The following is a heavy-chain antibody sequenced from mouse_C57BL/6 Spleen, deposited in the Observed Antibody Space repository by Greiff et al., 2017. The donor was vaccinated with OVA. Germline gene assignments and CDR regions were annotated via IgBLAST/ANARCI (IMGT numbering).Heavy chain of an antibody. J-gene: IGHJ1*03. CDR1: GYTFTSYW. CDR3: ARDTTVRYFDV. CDR2: IDPSDSET. Sequence: VQLQQPGAELVRPGSSVKLSCKASGYTFTSYWMHWVKQRPIQGLEWIGNIDPSDSETHYNQKFKDKAKLTVDKSSSTAYMQLSSLTSEDSAVYYCARDTTVRYFDVWGTGTTVTVSS. D-gene: IGHD1-1*01. V-gene: IGHV1-52*01.